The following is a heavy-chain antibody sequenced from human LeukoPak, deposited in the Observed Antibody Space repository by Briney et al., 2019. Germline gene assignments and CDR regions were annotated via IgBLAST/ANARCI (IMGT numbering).Heavy chain of an antibody. CDR1: GFTLSSYW. CDR2: ISSDGSGT. J-gene: IGHJ4*02. D-gene: IGHD3-22*01. Sequence: PGGSLRLSCAVSGFTLSSYWMHWVRQAPGKGLVWVSRISSDGSGTSYADSVKGGVTISRDNAKNTPFLQMNSLRAEDTAVYYCARATHPTYYDSSGYYQDYWGQGTLVTVSS. V-gene: IGHV3-74*01. CDR3: ARATHPTYYDSSGYYQDY.